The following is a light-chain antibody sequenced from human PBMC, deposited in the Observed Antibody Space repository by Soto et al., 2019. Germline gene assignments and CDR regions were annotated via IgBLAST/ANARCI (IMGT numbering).Light chain of an antibody. V-gene: IGKV3-15*01. Sequence: EIMMTQSPATLSVSPGERVTLSCRASQSISSNLAWYQQKPGQAPRLLIYGASTRATGIPARFSGSGSGTAYTLTISSLQSEDFAIYYCHQYNNWPPYTFGQGTKLEIK. CDR2: GAS. J-gene: IGKJ2*01. CDR3: HQYNNWPPYT. CDR1: QSISSN.